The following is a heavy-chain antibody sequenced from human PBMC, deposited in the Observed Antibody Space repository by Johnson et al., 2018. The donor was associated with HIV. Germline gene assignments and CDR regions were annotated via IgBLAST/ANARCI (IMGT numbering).Heavy chain of an antibody. J-gene: IGHJ3*02. CDR2: IYSGGSP. CDR3: TTTEMVRGVSSYAFDI. CDR1: GFTVSSNY. Sequence: VQLVESGGGLVQPGGSLRLSCAASGFTVSSNYMSWVRQAPGKGLEWVSVIYSGGSPYYADSVKGRFTIPRDNSKNTLYLQMNSLKTEDTAVYYCTTTEMVRGVSSYAFDIWGQGTMVTVSS. V-gene: IGHV3-66*01. D-gene: IGHD3-10*01.